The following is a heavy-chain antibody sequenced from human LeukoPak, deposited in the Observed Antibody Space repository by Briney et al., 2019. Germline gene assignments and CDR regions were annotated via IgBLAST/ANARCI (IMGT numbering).Heavy chain of an antibody. CDR2: LYSGGTT. V-gene: IGHV3-53*01. J-gene: IGHJ4*02. Sequence: GGSLRLSYAASGFSVSSNYVSWVRQAPGKGLEWVSALYSGGTTYYADSVKGRFTISRDNSKNTLYLQMNSLRVEDTAVYYCARQVGAITLFEHWGQGTLVTVSS. D-gene: IGHD1-26*01. CDR1: GFSVSSNY. CDR3: ARQVGAITLFEH.